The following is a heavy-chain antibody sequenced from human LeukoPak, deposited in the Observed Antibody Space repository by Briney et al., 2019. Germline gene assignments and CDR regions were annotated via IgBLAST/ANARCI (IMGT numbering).Heavy chain of an antibody. V-gene: IGHV3-23*01. CDR1: GFTFSSYA. D-gene: IGHD3-3*01. J-gene: IGHJ4*02. CDR3: ARGRFLEWLSCYFDY. Sequence: GGSLRLSCAASGFTFSSYAMSWVRQAPGKGLEWVSAISGSGGSTYYADSVKGRFTISRDNSKNTLYLQMNSLRAEDTAVYYCARGRFLEWLSCYFDYWGQGTLVTVSS. CDR2: ISGSGGST.